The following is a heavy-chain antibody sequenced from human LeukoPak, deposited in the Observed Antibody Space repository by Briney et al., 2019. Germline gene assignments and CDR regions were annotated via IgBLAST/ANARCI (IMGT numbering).Heavy chain of an antibody. CDR2: IYTSGST. J-gene: IGHJ4*02. D-gene: IGHD6-13*01. CDR1: GGSISSYY. V-gene: IGHV4-4*07. CDR3: ARDRPFGSSWYKIGDY. Sequence: PSETLSLTCTVSGGSISSYYWSWIRQPAGKGLEWIGRIYTSGSTNYNPSLKSRVTMSVDTSKNQFSLKLSSVTAADTAVYYCARDRPFGSSWYKIGDYWGQGTLVTVSS.